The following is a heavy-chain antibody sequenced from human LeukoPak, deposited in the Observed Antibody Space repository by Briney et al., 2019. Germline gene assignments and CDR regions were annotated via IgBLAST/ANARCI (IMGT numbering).Heavy chain of an antibody. Sequence: PGRSLRLSCAASGFTFRNYSMNWVRQAPGKGLEWVSYITSRSSSIYYANSVKGRFTISRDNAKNSVYLQMNSLRAEDTAVYYCARDLARFHLDYWGQGALVTVSS. CDR2: ITSRSSSI. CDR3: ARDLARFHLDY. CDR1: GFTFRNYS. J-gene: IGHJ4*02. V-gene: IGHV3-48*01.